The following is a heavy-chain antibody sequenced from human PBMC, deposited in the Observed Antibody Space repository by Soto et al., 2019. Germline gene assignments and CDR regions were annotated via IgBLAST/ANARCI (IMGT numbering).Heavy chain of an antibody. V-gene: IGHV3-30-3*01. CDR1: GFTFSNFA. J-gene: IGHJ6*02. CDR2: TSYDGTYD. D-gene: IGHD5-18*01. Sequence: QVQLVESGGGVVQPGRSLRLSCAASGFTFSNFAMHWVRQVPGKGLEWVAVTSYDGTYDNYADSVEGRFTISRDNSKSTLYLQMNSLRAEDTAVYYCARGGSGPLAWFYSYDLSGMGVWGQGTTVTVSS. CDR3: ARGGSGPLAWFYSYDLSGMGV.